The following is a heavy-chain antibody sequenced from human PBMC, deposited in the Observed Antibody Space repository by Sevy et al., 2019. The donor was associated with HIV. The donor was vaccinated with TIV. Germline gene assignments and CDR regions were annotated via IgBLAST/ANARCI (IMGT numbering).Heavy chain of an antibody. CDR3: ARGEVNYDSLIPIRTEGGYYYGMDV. J-gene: IGHJ6*02. CDR2: ISSSSNYI. D-gene: IGHD3-3*01. V-gene: IGHV3-21*01. CDR1: GFTFSSYS. Sequence: GGSLRLSCAASGFTFSSYSMNWVRQAPGKGLEWVSSISSSSNYIYYADSVKGRFTISRDNAKNSLDLQMNSLRAEDTAVYYWARGEVNYDSLIPIRTEGGYYYGMDVWGQGTTVTVSS.